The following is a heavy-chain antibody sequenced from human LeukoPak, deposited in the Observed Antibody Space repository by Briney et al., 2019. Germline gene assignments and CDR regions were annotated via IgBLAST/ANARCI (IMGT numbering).Heavy chain of an antibody. V-gene: IGHV4-39*01. CDR1: GGSISSSTYY. CDR3: ANDNNGWYDFDY. J-gene: IGHJ4*02. Sequence: SETLSLTCTVSGGSISSSTYYWGWNRQPPGKGLEWIGSTYYSGSTYYNASLKSRVTISVDTSKNQFSLKLSSVTASDTAEYYCANDNNGWYDFDYWGQGTLVTVSS. CDR2: TYYSGST. D-gene: IGHD6-19*01.